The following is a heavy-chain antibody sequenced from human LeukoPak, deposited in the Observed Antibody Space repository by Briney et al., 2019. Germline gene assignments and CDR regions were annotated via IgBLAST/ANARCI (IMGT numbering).Heavy chain of an antibody. J-gene: IGHJ4*02. Sequence: ETGGSLRLSCAASGFTVSSNYMTWVRQAPGKGLEWVSVIYSDGTTYYADSVKGRFTVSRDNSKNTVYLQMKSLRVEDTAVYHCVRGLGYGSGPVDYWGQGTLVTVSS. V-gene: IGHV3-53*01. CDR1: GFTVSSNY. CDR3: VRGLGYGSGPVDY. D-gene: IGHD3-10*01. CDR2: IYSDGTT.